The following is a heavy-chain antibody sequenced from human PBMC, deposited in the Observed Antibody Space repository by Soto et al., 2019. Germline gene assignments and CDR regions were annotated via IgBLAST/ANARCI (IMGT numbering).Heavy chain of an antibody. CDR1: GGTFSSYS. J-gene: IGHJ6*02. CDR3: AREGAENCYYGMDV. V-gene: IGHV1-69*08. Sequence: QVQLVQSGAEVKKPGSSVKVSCKASGGTFSSYSINWVRQAPGQGLEWMGRIIPNLGIANYAQKFQGRVTFLASKIXSTAYMELSSLRSEDTAVYYCAREGAENCYYGMDVWGQGTTVTVSS. CDR2: IIPNLGIA.